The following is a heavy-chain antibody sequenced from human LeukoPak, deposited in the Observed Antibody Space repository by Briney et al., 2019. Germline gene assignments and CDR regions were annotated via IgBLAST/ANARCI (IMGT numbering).Heavy chain of an antibody. CDR3: ARESHGAQPFSRLLNNYYYMDV. J-gene: IGHJ6*03. Sequence: PGGSLRLSCAASGFTFSDYYMSWIRQAPGKGLEWVSYISSSGSTIYYADSVKGRFTISRDNAKNSLYLQINSLRAEDTAVYYCARESHGAQPFSRLLNNYYYMDVWGKGTTVTVSS. V-gene: IGHV3-11*04. CDR2: ISSSGSTI. CDR1: GFTFSDYY. D-gene: IGHD2-2*01.